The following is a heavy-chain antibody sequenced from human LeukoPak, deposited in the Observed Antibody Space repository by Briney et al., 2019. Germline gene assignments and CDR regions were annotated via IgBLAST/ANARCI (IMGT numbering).Heavy chain of an antibody. V-gene: IGHV4-38-2*02. Sequence: SETLSLTCTVPGYSITSAYYWGWIRQPPGKGLEWIGSFFLKGSTYYNPSLKSRVTISVDTSKNQFSLTLSSVTAADTAVYYCARVARCTSCFDVDYWGQGTLVTVSS. D-gene: IGHD2-2*01. J-gene: IGHJ4*02. CDR1: GYSITSAYY. CDR2: FFLKGST. CDR3: ARVARCTSCFDVDY.